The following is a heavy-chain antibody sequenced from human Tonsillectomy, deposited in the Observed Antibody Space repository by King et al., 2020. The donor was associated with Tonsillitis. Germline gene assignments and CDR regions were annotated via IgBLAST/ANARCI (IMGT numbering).Heavy chain of an antibody. CDR3: AREGTTVSYFYYYMDV. D-gene: IGHD4-17*01. J-gene: IGHJ6*03. CDR1: GFTFSDYY. V-gene: IGHV3-11*01. Sequence: QLVQSGGGLVKSGGSLRLSCAASGFTFSDYYMSWIRQAPGKGLEWVSYISRSGSTIYYADSVKGPFTISRDTAKNSLYLQMNSLRAEDTAVYYCAREGTTVSYFYYYMDVWGKGTTVTVSS. CDR2: ISRSGSTI.